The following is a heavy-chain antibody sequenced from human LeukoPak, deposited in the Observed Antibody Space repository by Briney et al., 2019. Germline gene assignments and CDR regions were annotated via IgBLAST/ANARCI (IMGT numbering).Heavy chain of an antibody. Sequence: SETLSLTCTVSGGSISSYYWSWIRQPPGKGLEWIGYIYYSGSTNYNPSLKSRVTISVDTSKNQFSLKLSSVTAADTAVYYCARGSRLGVVERDAFDIWGLGTMVTVSS. D-gene: IGHD3-3*01. CDR1: GGSISSYY. CDR3: ARGSRLGVVERDAFDI. J-gene: IGHJ3*02. CDR2: IYYSGST. V-gene: IGHV4-59*12.